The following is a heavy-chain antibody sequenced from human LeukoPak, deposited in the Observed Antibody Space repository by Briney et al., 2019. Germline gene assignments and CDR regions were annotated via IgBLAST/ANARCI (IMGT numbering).Heavy chain of an antibody. Sequence: GRSLRLSCAASGFTFSSYAMHWVRQAPGKGLEWVAVISYDGSNKYYADSVKGRFTISRDNSKNTLYLQMNSLRAEDTAVYYCARVSGYSSGWYFAYYYYGMDVWGQGTTVTVSS. D-gene: IGHD6-19*01. V-gene: IGHV3-30*04. CDR2: ISYDGSNK. CDR1: GFTFSSYA. CDR3: ARVSGYSSGWYFAYYYYGMDV. J-gene: IGHJ6*02.